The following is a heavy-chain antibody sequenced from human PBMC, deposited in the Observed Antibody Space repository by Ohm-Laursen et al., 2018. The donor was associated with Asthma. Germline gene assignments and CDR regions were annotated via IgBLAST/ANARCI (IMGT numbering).Heavy chain of an antibody. CDR3: ARQVMTTVTTGYYFDY. J-gene: IGHJ4*02. Sequence: TQTLTLTCTFSGFSLSTRGVGVGWIRQPPGKALEWLALIYWNDDKRYSPSLKSRLTITKDTSKNQVVLTMTNMDPADTATYYCARQVMTTVTTGYYFDYWGQGTLVTVSS. CDR2: IYWNDDK. CDR1: GFSLSTRGVG. D-gene: IGHD4-17*01. V-gene: IGHV2-5*01.